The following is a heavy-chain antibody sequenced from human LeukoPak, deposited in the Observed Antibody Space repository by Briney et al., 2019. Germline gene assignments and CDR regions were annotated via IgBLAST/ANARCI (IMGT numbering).Heavy chain of an antibody. D-gene: IGHD3-10*01. J-gene: IGHJ4*02. CDR3: AKESGYYGSGSYYSAGFFDY. Sequence: GGSLRLSCAASGFTFSSYAMSWVRQAPGKGLEWVSAISGSGGSTHYADSVKGRFTISRDNSKNTLYLQMNSLRAEDTAVYYCAKESGYYGSGSYYSAGFFDYWGQGTLVTVSS. CDR2: ISGSGGST. CDR1: GFTFSSYA. V-gene: IGHV3-23*01.